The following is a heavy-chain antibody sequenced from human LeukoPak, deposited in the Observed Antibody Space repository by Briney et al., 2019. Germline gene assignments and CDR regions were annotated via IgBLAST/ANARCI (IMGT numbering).Heavy chain of an antibody. CDR2: IYYSGST. CDR1: GGSISSSSYY. J-gene: IGHJ4*02. CDR3: ATQGYYDILTGITDY. Sequence: SETLSLTCTVSGGSISSSSYYWGWIRQPPGTGLEWIGSIYYSGSTYYNPSLKSRVTISVDTSKNQFSLKLSSVTAADTAVYYCATQGYYDILTGITDYWGQGTLVTVSS. V-gene: IGHV4-39*07. D-gene: IGHD3-9*01.